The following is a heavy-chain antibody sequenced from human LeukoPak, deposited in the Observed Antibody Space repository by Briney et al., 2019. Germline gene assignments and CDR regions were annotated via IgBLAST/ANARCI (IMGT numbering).Heavy chain of an antibody. CDR1: GFGITTYS. J-gene: IGHJ5*02. CDR2: ISISGSTI. Sequence: PGGSLRLSCSAAGFGITTYSMNWVRQAPGKGLEWVSFISISGSTIYYADSVKGRFTISRDNAKNSLYLQMNSLRAEDTAVYYCARVGRVQLERPAPWGQGTLVTVSS. CDR3: ARVGRVQLERPAP. D-gene: IGHD1-1*01. V-gene: IGHV3-48*04.